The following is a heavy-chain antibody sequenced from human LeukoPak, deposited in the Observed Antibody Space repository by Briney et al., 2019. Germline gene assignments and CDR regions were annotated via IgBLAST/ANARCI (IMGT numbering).Heavy chain of an antibody. CDR3: ARRHNWNYVYYYYYGMDV. J-gene: IGHJ6*02. Sequence: SETLSLTCAVSGGSISTYYWNWIRQPPGKGLEWIGYIYYTGSTIYNPSLKSRVTISVDTSKNQFSLKLSSVTAADTAVYYCARRHNWNYVYYYYYGMDVWGQGTTVTVSS. V-gene: IGHV4-59*01. CDR2: IYYTGST. CDR1: GGSISTYY. D-gene: IGHD1-7*01.